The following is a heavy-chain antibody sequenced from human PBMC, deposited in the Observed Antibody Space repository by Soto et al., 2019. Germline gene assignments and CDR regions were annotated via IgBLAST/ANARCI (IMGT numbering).Heavy chain of an antibody. CDR2: IKEDGSEK. CDR3: VRGWSHRFDY. D-gene: IGHD3-3*01. J-gene: IGHJ4*02. Sequence: EVQLVESGGDLVQPGGFLRLSCAASGCIFSNFWMSWVRQAPGKGLEWVANIKEDGSEKYHVDSVKGRFTISRDNAKNLMYLQMDSLRGEDTAVYKYVRGWSHRFDYCGQGTLVTVSS. V-gene: IGHV3-7*05. CDR1: GCIFSNFW.